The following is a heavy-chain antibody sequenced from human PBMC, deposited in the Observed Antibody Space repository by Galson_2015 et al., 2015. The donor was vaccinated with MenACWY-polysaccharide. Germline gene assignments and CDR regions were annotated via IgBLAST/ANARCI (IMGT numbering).Heavy chain of an antibody. CDR1: GGSISSSGYH. V-gene: IGHV4-31*03. Sequence: TLSLTCTVSGGSISSSGYHWTWIRQHPRKGLEWIGYIFNRGGTNTNPSLESRVTVSADRSKNQFSLKLSSVTAADTAVYYCARGVNQRSLLGYWGQGTLVTVSS. D-gene: IGHD2-8*02. CDR2: IFNRGGT. CDR3: ARGVNQRSLLGY. J-gene: IGHJ4*02.